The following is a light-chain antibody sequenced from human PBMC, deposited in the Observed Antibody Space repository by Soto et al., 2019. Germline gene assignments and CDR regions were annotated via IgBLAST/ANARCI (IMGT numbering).Light chain of an antibody. V-gene: IGLV4-69*01. CDR3: QTWGTGSVV. CDR2: LNSDGSH. J-gene: IGLJ2*01. CDR1: SGHSSYA. Sequence: QSVLTQSPSASASLGASVKLTCTLSSGHSSYAIASHQQQPEKGPRYLMKLNSDGSHSKGDGIPDRFSGSSSGAERYLTISSLQSEDEADYYCQTWGTGSVVFGGGTKLTVL.